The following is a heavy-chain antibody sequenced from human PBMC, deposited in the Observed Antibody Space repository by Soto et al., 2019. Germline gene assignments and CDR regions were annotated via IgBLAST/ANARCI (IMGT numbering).Heavy chain of an antibody. Sequence: QVQLQESGPGLVKPSQTLSLTCTVSGGSISSGDYYWSWIRQPPGKGLEWIGYIYYSGSTYYNPSLKRRVTRSVDPSKYSCSRKLSSVTAADTAVYYCARGSYYYGSSGYYPYWGQGTLVTVSS. V-gene: IGHV4-30-4*01. CDR2: IYYSGST. J-gene: IGHJ4*02. D-gene: IGHD3-22*01. CDR1: GGSISSGDYY. CDR3: ARGSYYYGSSGYYPY.